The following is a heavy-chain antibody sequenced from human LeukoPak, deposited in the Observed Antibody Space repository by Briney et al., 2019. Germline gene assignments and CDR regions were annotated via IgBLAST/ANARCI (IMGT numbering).Heavy chain of an antibody. CDR3: ARGLPTTVTGPWGLVDY. J-gene: IGHJ4*02. Sequence: SETLSLTCAVYGGSFSGYYWSWIRQPPGKGLEWIGEINHSGSTNYNPSLKSRVTISVDASKNQFSLKLSSVTAADTAVYYCARGLPTTVTGPWGLVDYWGQGTLVTVSS. CDR2: INHSGST. CDR1: GGSFSGYY. V-gene: IGHV4-34*01. D-gene: IGHD4-11*01.